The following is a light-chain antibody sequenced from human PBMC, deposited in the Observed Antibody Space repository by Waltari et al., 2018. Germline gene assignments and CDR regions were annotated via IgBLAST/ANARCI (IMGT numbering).Light chain of an antibody. Sequence: QSVLTQPPSVSGAPGQRVAISCTGNSSNIGADSDVHWYQVFPGTAPKLVIYETNVRPSGVPDRLSGSKSGTSASLAITALQAEDDAHYYCQSYDNSLRAWVFGGGTKLTVL. CDR3: QSYDNSLRAWV. J-gene: IGLJ3*02. V-gene: IGLV1-40*01. CDR1: SSNIGADSD. CDR2: ETN.